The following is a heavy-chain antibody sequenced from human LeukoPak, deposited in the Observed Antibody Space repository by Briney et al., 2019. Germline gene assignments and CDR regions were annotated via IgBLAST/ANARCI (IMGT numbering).Heavy chain of an antibody. CDR1: GYTFTGYY. Sequence: GASVKVSCKASGYTFTGYYMHWVRQAPGQGLEWMGWINPNSGGTNYAQKFQGRVTMTRDTSISTAYMEPSRLRSDDTAVYYCARGDFDWPDYYYYYMDVWGKGTTVTVSS. D-gene: IGHD3-9*01. J-gene: IGHJ6*03. CDR2: INPNSGGT. CDR3: ARGDFDWPDYYYYYMDV. V-gene: IGHV1-2*02.